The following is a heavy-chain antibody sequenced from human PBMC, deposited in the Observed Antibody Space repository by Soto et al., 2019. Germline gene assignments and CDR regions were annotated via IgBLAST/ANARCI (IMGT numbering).Heavy chain of an antibody. CDR3: ARAPFIPGAGSRLFDY. D-gene: IGHD3-16*01. Sequence: SETLSLTCAVYGGSFSGYYWSWIRQPPGKGLEWIGEINHSGSTNYNPSLKSRVTISVDTSKNQFSLKLSSVTAADTAVYYCARAPFIPGAGSRLFDYWDKGTMVTASS. CDR2: INHSGST. V-gene: IGHV4-34*01. CDR1: GGSFSGYY. J-gene: IGHJ4*02.